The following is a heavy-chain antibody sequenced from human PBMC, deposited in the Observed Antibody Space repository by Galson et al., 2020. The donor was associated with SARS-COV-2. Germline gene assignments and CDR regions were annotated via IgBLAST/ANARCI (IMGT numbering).Heavy chain of an antibody. V-gene: IGHV1-69*13. J-gene: IGHJ6*02. Sequence: SVKVSCKASGGTFRSYAISWVRQAPGQGLEWMGGIIPIFGTANYAQKFQGRVTITADESTSTAYMELSSLRSEDTAVYYCARDGKRSGYDYYYYGMDVWGQGTTVTVSS. CDR3: ARDGKRSGYDYYYYGMDV. CDR1: GGTFRSYA. D-gene: IGHD5-12*01. CDR2: IIPIFGTA.